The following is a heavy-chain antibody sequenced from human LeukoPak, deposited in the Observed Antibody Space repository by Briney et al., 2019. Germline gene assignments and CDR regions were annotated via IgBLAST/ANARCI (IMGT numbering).Heavy chain of an antibody. V-gene: IGHV4-34*01. D-gene: IGHD2-15*01. Sequence: SETLSLTCAVYGGSFSSYYWIWIRQPPGKGLEWIGEINHSGITDYSPSLKSRLTISVDTSKNQFSLKLNSVTAADTAVYYCARFIWGYSRHYFDYWGQGTLVTVSS. CDR2: INHSGIT. CDR3: ARFIWGYSRHYFDY. J-gene: IGHJ4*02. CDR1: GGSFSSYY.